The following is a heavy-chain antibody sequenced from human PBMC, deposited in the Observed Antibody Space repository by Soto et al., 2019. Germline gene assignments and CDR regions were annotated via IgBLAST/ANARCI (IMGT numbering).Heavy chain of an antibody. CDR1: GFTVSSNY. J-gene: IGHJ5*02. Sequence: GGSLRLSCAASGFTVSSNYMSWVRQAPGKGLEWVSVIYSGGSTYYADSVKGRFTISRDNSKNTLYLQMNSLRAEDTAVYYCARIDFWSGYYVDPWGQGTLVTVSS. D-gene: IGHD3-3*01. CDR2: IYSGGST. CDR3: ARIDFWSGYYVDP. V-gene: IGHV3-66*01.